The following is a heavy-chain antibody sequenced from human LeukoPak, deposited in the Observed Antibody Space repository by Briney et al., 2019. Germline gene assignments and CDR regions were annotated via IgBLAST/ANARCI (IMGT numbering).Heavy chain of an antibody. J-gene: IGHJ1*01. V-gene: IGHV1-69*04. CDR1: GDTFSSYA. CDR2: IIPIFGIA. Sequence: GSSVKVARKASGDTFSSYAISWVRPAPRRGLEWMGRIIPIFGIANYAQKFQGRVTITADKSTSTAYMELSSLRSEDTAVYYCARGLGYCSSTSCPYFQHWSQGTLVTVSS. CDR3: ARGLGYCSSTSCPYFQH. D-gene: IGHD2-2*01.